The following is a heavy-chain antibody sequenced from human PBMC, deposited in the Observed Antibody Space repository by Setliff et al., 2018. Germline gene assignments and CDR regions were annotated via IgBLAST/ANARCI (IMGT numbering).Heavy chain of an antibody. J-gene: IGHJ3*02. CDR3: VRDRAAIVVGPPTAAFDI. V-gene: IGHV1-18*01. Sequence: ASVKVSCKASGYSFTSYGISWVRQAPGQGLEWMGWISAKNGNRNYAQKLQGRVTMTTDTSTSTAYMEVRSLRSDDTAQYYCVRDRAAIVVGPPTAAFDIWGQGTMVTVSS. CDR1: GYSFTSYG. D-gene: IGHD2-2*01. CDR2: ISAKNGNR.